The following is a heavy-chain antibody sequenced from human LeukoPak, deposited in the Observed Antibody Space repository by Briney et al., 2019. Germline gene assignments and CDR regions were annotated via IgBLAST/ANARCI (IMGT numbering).Heavy chain of an antibody. D-gene: IGHD4-11*01. Sequence: GGSLRLSCAASGFTFSSYAMSWVRQAPGKGLEWVSAISGSGGSTYYADSVKGRFTISRDNSKNTLYLQMNSLRAEDTAVYYCAKDALYDHSNYAGDAFDIWGQGTMVTVSS. CDR3: AKDALYDHSNYAGDAFDI. V-gene: IGHV3-23*01. CDR1: GFTFSSYA. J-gene: IGHJ3*02. CDR2: ISGSGGST.